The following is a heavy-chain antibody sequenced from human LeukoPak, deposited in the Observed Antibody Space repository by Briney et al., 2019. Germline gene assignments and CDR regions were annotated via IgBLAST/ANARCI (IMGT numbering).Heavy chain of an antibody. CDR1: GFTFSSYG. CDR3: AKDRDSYGLFDY. D-gene: IGHD5-18*01. Sequence: PGRSLRLSCAASGFTFSSYGLHWVGQAPGKGLEWVAVISYDGSNKYYADSVKGRFTLSRDNSKNTQYPEMNSRNGEGTAGYYFAKDRDSYGLFDYWGQGNLVTVSS. V-gene: IGHV3-30*18. J-gene: IGHJ4*02. CDR2: ISYDGSNK.